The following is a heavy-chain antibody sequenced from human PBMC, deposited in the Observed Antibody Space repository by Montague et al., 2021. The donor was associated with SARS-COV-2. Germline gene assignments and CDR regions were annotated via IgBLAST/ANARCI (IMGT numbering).Heavy chain of an antibody. Sequence: SETLSLTCTVSGGSISAYYWSWIRQPPGKGLEWIAYMYNSRSSNYNPSLKSRVSISVDTSKSQFSLKLTSVTAADTAVYYCARDLIVYDYVWGSYRPYGMDVWGQGTTVTVSS. V-gene: IGHV4-59*13. CDR2: MYNSRSS. CDR3: ARDLIVYDYVWGSYRPYGMDV. CDR1: GGSISAYY. J-gene: IGHJ6*02. D-gene: IGHD3-16*02.